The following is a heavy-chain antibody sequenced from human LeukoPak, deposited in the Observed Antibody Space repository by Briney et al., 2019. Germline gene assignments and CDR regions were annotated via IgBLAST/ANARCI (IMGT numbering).Heavy chain of an antibody. J-gene: IGHJ4*02. CDR3: ARDQARYCSSTSCSPFDY. Sequence: GASVKVSCKASGYTFTSYGISWVRQAPGQGLEWMGWISAYNGNTNYAQKLQGRVTMTTDTPTSTAYMELRSLRSDDTAVYYCARDQARYCSSTSCSPFDYWGQGTLVTVSS. CDR1: GYTFTSYG. V-gene: IGHV1-18*04. CDR2: ISAYNGNT. D-gene: IGHD2-2*01.